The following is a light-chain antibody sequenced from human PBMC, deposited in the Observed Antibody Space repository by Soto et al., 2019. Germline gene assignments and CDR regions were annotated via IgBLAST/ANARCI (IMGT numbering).Light chain of an antibody. CDR1: SSDVGAYHY. CDR2: EVS. Sequence: QSALTQPASVSGSPGQSITISCTGTSSDVGAYHYVSWYQQHPGKAPKLLIFEVSNRPSGVSNRFSGSKSGNTASLTISGLQAVDEADYYCNSYTTSSTWVFGGGTKVTVL. J-gene: IGLJ3*02. V-gene: IGLV2-14*01. CDR3: NSYTTSSTWV.